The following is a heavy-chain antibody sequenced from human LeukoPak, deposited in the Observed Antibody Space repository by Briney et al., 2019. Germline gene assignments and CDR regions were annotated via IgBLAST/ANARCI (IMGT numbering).Heavy chain of an antibody. CDR1: GGSISSYY. V-gene: IGHV4-59*08. CDR3: ARHGRSAYWYFDL. Sequence: SETLSLTCTVSGGSISSYYWSWIRQPPGKGLEWFGYIYYSGSTTYNPSLKCRATISVDTSKNQFSLKLSSVTAADTAVYYCARHGRSAYWYFDLWGRGTLVTVSS. J-gene: IGHJ2*01. CDR2: IYYSGST. D-gene: IGHD2-15*01.